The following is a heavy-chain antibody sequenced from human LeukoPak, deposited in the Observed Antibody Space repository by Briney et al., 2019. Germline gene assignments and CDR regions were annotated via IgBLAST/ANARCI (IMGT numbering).Heavy chain of an antibody. CDR3: ARGSGDMDV. CDR1: GFTFNTYW. J-gene: IGHJ6*03. D-gene: IGHD4-17*01. V-gene: IGHV3-7*01. Sequence: GGSLRLSCAASGFTFNTYWMSWVRQAPGKGLEWVANIKQDGSGKYYVDSVKGRFTISRDNAKNSLYLQMNSLRAEDTAVYYCARGSGDMDVWGKGTTVTISS. CDR2: IKQDGSGK.